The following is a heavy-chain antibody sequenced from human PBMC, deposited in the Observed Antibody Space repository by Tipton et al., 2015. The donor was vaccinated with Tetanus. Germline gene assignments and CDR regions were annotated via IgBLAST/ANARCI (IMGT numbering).Heavy chain of an antibody. CDR3: ARDQARGARGWNYFDF. D-gene: IGHD1-26*01. CDR1: GVSISGGRYY. CDR2: IYSSGST. V-gene: IGHV4-31*03. J-gene: IGHJ4*02. Sequence: GLVKPSQTLSLTCSVSGVSISGGRYYWSWIRQRPGKGLEWIGDIYSSGSTHTDPSLKGRVTISVDTSKNQFSLRVNSVTAADTAVYYCARDQARGARGWNYFDFWGLGTLVTVSS.